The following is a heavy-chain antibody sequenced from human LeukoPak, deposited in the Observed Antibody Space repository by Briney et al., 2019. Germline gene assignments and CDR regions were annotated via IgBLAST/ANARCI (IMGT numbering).Heavy chain of an antibody. CDR2: ISGGSSTI. CDR1: GFTFSDYY. J-gene: IGHJ4*02. CDR3: ARRGSGRHFDF. D-gene: IGHD2-15*01. Sequence: GGSLRLSCAASGFTFSDYYMSWIRQAPGKGLEWVSYISGGSSTIHYADSLKGRFTVSRDNAKNSLYLLMNSLRAEDTAVYYCARRGSGRHFDFWGQGTLVTVSP. V-gene: IGHV3-11*01.